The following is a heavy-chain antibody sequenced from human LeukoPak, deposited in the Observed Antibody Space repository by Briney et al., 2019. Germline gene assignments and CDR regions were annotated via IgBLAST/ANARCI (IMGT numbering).Heavy chain of an antibody. CDR1: GYPFSTYG. J-gene: IGHJ4*02. Sequence: GASVKVSCKASGYPFSTYGIIWVRQAPGHGLELMGWISAYNGDTKYAQKVQVRGTMTTDTSTSTAYMELRSLRSDDTAVYYCARDGGYDLYYFDYWGQGTLVTVSS. CDR2: ISAYNGDT. D-gene: IGHD5-12*01. V-gene: IGHV1-18*01. CDR3: ARDGGYDLYYFDY.